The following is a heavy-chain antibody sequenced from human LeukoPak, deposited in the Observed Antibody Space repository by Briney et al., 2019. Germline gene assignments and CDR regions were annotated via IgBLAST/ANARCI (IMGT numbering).Heavy chain of an antibody. Sequence: SETLSLTCTVSGGSINSHSYYWGWLRQPPGKGLEWIGSVYYDGTSYSNPSLKSRVVVFEDTSRDQFSLELDFVIAADTALYYCVRHVSTNTGYFDYCGQGTLVSVSS. J-gene: IGHJ4*02. D-gene: IGHD5-24*01. CDR2: VYYDGTS. CDR3: VRHVSTNTGYFDY. CDR1: GGSINSHSYY. V-gene: IGHV4-39*01.